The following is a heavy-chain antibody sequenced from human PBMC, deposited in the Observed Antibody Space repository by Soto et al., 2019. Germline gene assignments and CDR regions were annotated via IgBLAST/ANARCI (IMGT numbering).Heavy chain of an antibody. Sequence: QVQLQQWGAGLLKPSETLSLTCAVYGGSFSGYYWSWIRQPPGKGLEWIGEINHSGSTNYNPSLKSRVTISVETSKNQFSLKLSSVTAADTAVYYCARGRYYDSSGYYLDYWGQGTLVTVSS. D-gene: IGHD3-22*01. CDR2: INHSGST. CDR1: GGSFSGYY. CDR3: ARGRYYDSSGYYLDY. V-gene: IGHV4-34*01. J-gene: IGHJ4*02.